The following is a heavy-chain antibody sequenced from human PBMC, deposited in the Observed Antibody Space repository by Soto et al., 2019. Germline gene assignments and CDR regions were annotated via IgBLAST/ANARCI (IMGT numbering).Heavy chain of an antibody. CDR3: TRGPRPISTGTGAY. D-gene: IGHD3-10*01. CDR2: IYNDGTYS. V-gene: IGHV3-74*01. J-gene: IGHJ1*01. Sequence: GESLRLSCAASGFIFKMYWMHWVRQSPGEGLVWISRIYNDGTYSDYADSVRGRFTISTDNFNDTLYLQMTNLRADDSGLYYCTRGPRPISTGTGAYWGQGTQVTVSS. CDR1: GFIFKMYW.